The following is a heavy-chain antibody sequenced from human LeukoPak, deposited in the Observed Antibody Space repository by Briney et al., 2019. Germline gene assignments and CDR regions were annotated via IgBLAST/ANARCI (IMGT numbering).Heavy chain of an antibody. CDR1: GGSFSGYY. V-gene: IGHV4-34*01. J-gene: IGHJ3*02. CDR3: AREKTTYYYDSSGDAFDI. Sequence: SETLSLTCAVYGGSFSGYYWSWIRQPPGKGLEWIGEINHSGSTNYNPSLKSRVTMSVDTSKNQFSLKLRSVTAADTAVYYCAREKTTYYYDSSGDAFDIWGQGTMVTVSS. D-gene: IGHD3-22*01. CDR2: INHSGST.